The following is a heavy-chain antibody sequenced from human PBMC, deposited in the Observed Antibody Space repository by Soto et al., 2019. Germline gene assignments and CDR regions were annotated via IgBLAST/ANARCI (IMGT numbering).Heavy chain of an antibody. V-gene: IGHV1-3*05. CDR3: ARSIVVVTALDY. CDR1: GYTFTSYA. D-gene: IGHD2-21*02. CDR2: INAGNGNT. Sequence: QVQLVQSGAEEKKPGASVKVSCKASGYTFTSYAMHWVRQAPGQRLEWMGWINAGNGNTKYSQKFQGRVTIPRDTAASAADMELSSLRSEDTAVYYCARSIVVVTALDYWGQGTLVTVSS. J-gene: IGHJ4*02.